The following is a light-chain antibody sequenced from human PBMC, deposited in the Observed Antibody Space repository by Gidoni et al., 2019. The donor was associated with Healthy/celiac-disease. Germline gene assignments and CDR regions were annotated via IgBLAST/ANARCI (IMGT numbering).Light chain of an antibody. CDR3: QQRSNWPQLT. V-gene: IGKV3-11*01. CDR2: DAS. CDR1: QSVSSN. Sequence: EIVLTPSPATLSLSPGERATLSCRASQSVSSNLAWYQQKPGQAPRLLIYDASNRATGIPARFSGSGSGTDFTLTISSLEPEDFAVYYCQQRSNWPQLTFXGXTKVEIK. J-gene: IGKJ4*01.